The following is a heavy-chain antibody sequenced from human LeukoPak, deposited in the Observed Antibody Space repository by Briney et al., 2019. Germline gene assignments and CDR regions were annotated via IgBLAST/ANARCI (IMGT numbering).Heavy chain of an antibody. CDR2: ISYSGTT. Sequence: PSETLSLTCTVSSASISSSPYYWGWIRQSPGKGLAWIGSISYSGTTYYNPSLKSRVTISVDTSKNHFSLKLSSVTAADTAVYFCARGPYSYDSSGAFDIWGQGTMVTVSS. CDR1: SASISSSPYY. V-gene: IGHV4-39*02. D-gene: IGHD3-22*01. J-gene: IGHJ3*02. CDR3: ARGPYSYDSSGAFDI.